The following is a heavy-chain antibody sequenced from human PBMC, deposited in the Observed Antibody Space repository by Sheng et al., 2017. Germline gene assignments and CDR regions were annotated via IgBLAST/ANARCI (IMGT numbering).Heavy chain of an antibody. J-gene: IGHJ5*02. CDR3: ARETSSWYNREEENWFDP. CDR2: MNTDGSTT. Sequence: LRLSCAASGFTFSNSWMHWVRQAPGKGLLWVSRMNTDGSTTNYADSVKGRFTISRDNAKNTLYLQMNSLRVEDTAIYYCARETSSWYNREEENWFDPWGQGTLVTVSS. V-gene: IGHV3-74*01. CDR1: GFTFSNSW. D-gene: IGHD6-13*01.